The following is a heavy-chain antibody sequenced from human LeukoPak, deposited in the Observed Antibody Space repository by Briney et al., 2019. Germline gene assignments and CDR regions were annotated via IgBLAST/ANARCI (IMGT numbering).Heavy chain of an antibody. Sequence: PGGSLRLSCAASGFTFSSYWMSWVRQAPGKGLEWVANIKQDGSEKYYVDSVKGRFTISRDNAKNSLYLQMNSLRAEDTAVYYCARDGSDSGSYPVVVGLFDYWGQGTLVTVSS. CDR3: ARDGSDSGSYPVVVGLFDY. V-gene: IGHV3-7*01. CDR1: GFTFSSYW. CDR2: IKQDGSEK. D-gene: IGHD1-26*01. J-gene: IGHJ4*02.